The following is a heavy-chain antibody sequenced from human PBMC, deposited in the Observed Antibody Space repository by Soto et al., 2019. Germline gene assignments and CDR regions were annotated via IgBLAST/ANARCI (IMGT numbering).Heavy chain of an antibody. J-gene: IGHJ6*03. Sequence: ASVKVSCKASGYTFTSYGISWVRQAPGQGLEWMGWISAYNGNTNYAQKLQGRVTMTTDTSTSTAYMELRSLRSDDTAVYYCARLMIDYYYYYMDVWGKGTTVTVSS. CDR3: ARLMIDYYYYYMDV. D-gene: IGHD3-16*01. CDR2: ISAYNGNT. CDR1: GYTFTSYG. V-gene: IGHV1-18*01.